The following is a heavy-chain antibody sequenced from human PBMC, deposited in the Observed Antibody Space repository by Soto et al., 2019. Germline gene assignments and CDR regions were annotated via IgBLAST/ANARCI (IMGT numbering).Heavy chain of an antibody. CDR1: GFTFSSYA. J-gene: IGHJ6*02. Sequence: GGSLRLSCAASGFTFSSYAMHWVRQAPGKGLEWVAVISYDGSNKYYADSVKGRFTISRDNSKNTLYLQMNSLRAEDTAVYYCARDLSYYYDSSGYYYGMDVWGQGTTVTVSS. CDR3: ARDLSYYYDSSGYYYGMDV. CDR2: ISYDGSNK. V-gene: IGHV3-30-3*01. D-gene: IGHD3-22*01.